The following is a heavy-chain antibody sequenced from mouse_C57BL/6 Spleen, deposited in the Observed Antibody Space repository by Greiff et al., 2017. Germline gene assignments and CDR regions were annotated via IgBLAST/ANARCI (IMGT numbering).Heavy chain of an antibody. CDR2: IYPGDGDT. V-gene: IGHV1-80*01. J-gene: IGHJ2*01. D-gene: IGHD1-1*02. CDR1: GYAFSSYW. Sequence: QVQLQQSGAELVKPGASVKISCKASGYAFSSYWMNWVKQRPGKGLEWIGQIYPGDGDTNYNGKFKGKATLTADKSSSTAYMQLSSLTSEDSAVYFCARRRGGPYYFDYGGQGTTLTVSS. CDR3: ARRRGGPYYFDY.